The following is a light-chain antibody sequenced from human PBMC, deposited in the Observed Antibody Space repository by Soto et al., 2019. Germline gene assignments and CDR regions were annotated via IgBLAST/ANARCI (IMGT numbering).Light chain of an antibody. CDR2: RVP. CDR3: MQGARWPYT. CDR1: ESPVITDGDTL. V-gene: IGKV2-30*01. J-gene: IGKJ2*01. Sequence: IVLTQSPLSLPVTLGQPASISCRSSESPVITDGDTLLNWFQQRPGQSPRRLVYRVPNRDFGVPHKFIGSGSGTEFTLNISSVEAADVAIYYYMQGARWPYTFGQGTKLEI.